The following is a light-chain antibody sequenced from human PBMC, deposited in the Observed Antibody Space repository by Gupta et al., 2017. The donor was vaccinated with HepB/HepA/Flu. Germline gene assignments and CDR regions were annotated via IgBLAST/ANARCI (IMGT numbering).Light chain of an antibody. CDR2: GNS. V-gene: IGLV1-40*01. J-gene: IGLJ2*01. CDR3: QSYDTSLSGAV. Sequence: QSVLTQPPSVSGAPGPRVTISCTGSSSNIGARYDVHWYQQLPGTAPKLLIYGNSNRPSGVPVRFSGSNSGTSASLAITGLQAEDEADYYCQSYDTSLSGAVFGGGTKLTVL. CDR1: SSNIGARYD.